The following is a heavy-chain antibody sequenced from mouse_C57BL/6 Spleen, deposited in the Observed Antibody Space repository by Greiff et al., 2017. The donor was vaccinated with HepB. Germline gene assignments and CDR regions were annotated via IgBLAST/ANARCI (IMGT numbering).Heavy chain of an antibody. V-gene: IGHV1-76*01. CDR1: GYTFTDYY. Sequence: VQLQQSGAELVRPGASVKLSCKASGYTFTDYYINWVKQRPGQGLEWIARIYPGSGNNYYNEKFKGKATLTAEKSSSTAYMQLSSLTSEDSAVYFCARGPGDYWGQGTTLTVSS. CDR3: ARGPGDY. CDR2: IYPGSGNN. J-gene: IGHJ2*01.